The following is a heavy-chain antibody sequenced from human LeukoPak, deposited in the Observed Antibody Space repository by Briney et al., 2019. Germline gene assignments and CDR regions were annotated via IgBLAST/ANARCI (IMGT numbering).Heavy chain of an antibody. Sequence: PGGSLRLSSAASGFSVSSNYMSWVRHAPGKGLEWVSVIYSGGSTYYADSVKGRFTISRDNSKNTLYLQMNSLRAEDTAVYYCAGDFWSGYYDYWGQGTLVTVSS. J-gene: IGHJ4*02. V-gene: IGHV3-66*01. CDR2: IYSGGST. CDR3: AGDFWSGYYDY. CDR1: GFSVSSNY. D-gene: IGHD3-3*01.